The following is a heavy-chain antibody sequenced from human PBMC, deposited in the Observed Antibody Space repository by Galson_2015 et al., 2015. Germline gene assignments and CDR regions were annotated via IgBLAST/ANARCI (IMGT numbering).Heavy chain of an antibody. Sequence: SLRLSCAASGFIFRNYWMVWVRQTPEKGLGWVAKIRYDGSQTFYVDSVKGRFAISRDNAENSLYLQMNSLRADDTAVYYCARDANRGGEFDYWGQGALVTVSS. D-gene: IGHD1-14*01. CDR1: GFIFRNYW. CDR3: ARDANRGGEFDY. V-gene: IGHV3-7*03. J-gene: IGHJ4*02. CDR2: IRYDGSQT.